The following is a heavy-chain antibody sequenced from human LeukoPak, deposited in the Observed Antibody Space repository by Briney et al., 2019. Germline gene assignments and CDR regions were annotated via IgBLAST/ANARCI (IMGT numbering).Heavy chain of an antibody. CDR1: GGSIRSYY. CDR3: ARADSSGYYPAWFDP. J-gene: IGHJ5*02. Sequence: PSETLSLTCTVSGGSIRSYYWSWIRQPPGKGLEWIGYIYYSGSTNYNPSLKSRVTISVDTSKNQFSLKLSSVTAADTAVYYCARADSSGYYPAWFDPWGQGTLVTVSS. D-gene: IGHD3-22*01. CDR2: IYYSGST. V-gene: IGHV4-59*01.